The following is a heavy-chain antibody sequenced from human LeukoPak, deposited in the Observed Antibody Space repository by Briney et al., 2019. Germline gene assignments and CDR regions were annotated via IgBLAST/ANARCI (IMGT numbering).Heavy chain of an antibody. V-gene: IGHV3-30*02. CDR1: GFTFSSYG. D-gene: IGHD2-2*01. CDR2: IQSGGSNK. Sequence: PGGSLRLSCAASGFTFSSYGMHWVRQAPGKGLECVAFIQSGGSNKYYSDSVKGRFTISRDNSKNTLYLQMNSLRVEDTAVYYCATHCNGTSCHRDYWGQGTLVTVPS. CDR3: ATHCNGTSCHRDY. J-gene: IGHJ4*02.